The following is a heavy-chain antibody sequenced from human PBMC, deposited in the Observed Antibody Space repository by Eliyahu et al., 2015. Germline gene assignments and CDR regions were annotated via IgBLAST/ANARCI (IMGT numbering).Heavy chain of an antibody. Sequence: EVQLVESGGGLVQPGGXLXLSCAASGFTFSXYWMTWVRQAPGKGLEWVANINQDGSEKYSADSVKGRFTISRDNAKNSLYLQMNSLRAEDTAVYYCARGTPTVRGSYYNYWGQGTLVTVSS. V-gene: IGHV3-7*04. J-gene: IGHJ4*02. CDR2: INQDGSEK. D-gene: IGHD1-26*01. CDR3: ARGTPTVRGSYYNY. CDR1: GFTFSXYW.